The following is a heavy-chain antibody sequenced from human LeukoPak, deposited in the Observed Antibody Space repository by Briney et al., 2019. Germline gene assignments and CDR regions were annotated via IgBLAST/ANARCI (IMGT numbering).Heavy chain of an antibody. D-gene: IGHD3-10*01. Sequence: GGSLRLSCAASGFTFSSYSMNWVRQAPGKGLEWVSYISSRSSTIYYADSVKGRFTISRDNATNSLYLQMNSLRAEDTAVYYCARSLGSGNHYFDYWGQGTLVTVSS. CDR2: ISSRSSTI. J-gene: IGHJ4*02. CDR3: ARSLGSGNHYFDY. CDR1: GFTFSSYS. V-gene: IGHV3-48*04.